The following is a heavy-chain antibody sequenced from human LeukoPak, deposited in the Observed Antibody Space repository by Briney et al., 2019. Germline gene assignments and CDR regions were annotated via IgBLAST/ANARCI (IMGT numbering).Heavy chain of an antibody. CDR3: AKWPEGATPKFHH. D-gene: IGHD1-26*01. CDR2: ISASGHAT. V-gene: IGHV3-23*01. J-gene: IGHJ4*02. CDR1: GFTFSSYA. Sequence: AGGSLRLSCAASGFTFSSYAMSWVRQAPGKGLEAPGQGLEWVSTISASGHATYYPDSVRGRFTISRDNSKSTLHLQMDSLRAEDSALYYCAKWPEGATPKFHHWGQGTLVTVSS.